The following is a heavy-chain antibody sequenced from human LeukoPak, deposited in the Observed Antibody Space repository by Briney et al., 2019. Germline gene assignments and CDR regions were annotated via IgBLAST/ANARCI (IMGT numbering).Heavy chain of an antibody. J-gene: IGHJ3*02. D-gene: IGHD3-10*01. V-gene: IGHV4-39*01. CDR1: GGSISSSSYY. Sequence: SETLSLTCTASGGSISSSSYYWGWIRQPPGKGLEWIGSIYYSGSTYYNPSLKSRVTISVDTSKNQFSLKLSSVTAADTAVYYCARSRGSNAFDIWGQGTMVTVSS. CDR3: ARSRGSNAFDI. CDR2: IYYSGST.